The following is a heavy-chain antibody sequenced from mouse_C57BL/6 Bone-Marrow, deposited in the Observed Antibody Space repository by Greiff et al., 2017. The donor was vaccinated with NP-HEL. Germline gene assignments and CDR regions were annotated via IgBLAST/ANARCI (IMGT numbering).Heavy chain of an antibody. Sequence: EVHLVESGGDLVKPGGSLKLSCAASGFTFSSYGMSWVRQTPDKRLEWVATISSGGSYTYYPDSVKGRFTISRDNAKNTLYLQMSSLKSEDTAMYYCAIPLDYDEKGAMDYWGQGTSVTVSS. V-gene: IGHV5-6*01. CDR2: ISSGGSYT. CDR3: AIPLDYDEKGAMDY. CDR1: GFTFSSYG. D-gene: IGHD2-4*01. J-gene: IGHJ4*01.